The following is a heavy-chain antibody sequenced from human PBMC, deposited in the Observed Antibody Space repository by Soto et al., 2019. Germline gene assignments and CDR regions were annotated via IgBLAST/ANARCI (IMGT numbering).Heavy chain of an antibody. CDR3: ATSLSPVAGRPLHN. J-gene: IGHJ4*02. D-gene: IGHD6-19*01. CDR1: GFAFRHNY. Sequence: PWGSLRLSCTVSGFAFRHNYLTWVRQAPGKGLELVSVIYSGGNSYYADSARGRFSVSRDSSKNTLYLQISSLRAGDTAMYYCATSLSPVAGRPLHNWGQGTLVTVSS. CDR2: IYSGGNS. V-gene: IGHV3-53*01.